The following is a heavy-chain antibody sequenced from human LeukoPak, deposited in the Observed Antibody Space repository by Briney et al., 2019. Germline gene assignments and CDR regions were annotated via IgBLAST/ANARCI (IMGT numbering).Heavy chain of an antibody. V-gene: IGHV1-2*02. CDR3: ARELAFCGRRSCSLFAY. Sequence: GASVKVSCKASGYTFKDYYIHWVRQAPGQGLEWVGSVTTNSGGTNYAQNFRGRVTMARDTSINTAYLELSALRSDDTAIYYCARELAFCGRRSCSLFAYWGQGTLVTVSS. CDR1: GYTFKDYY. D-gene: IGHD3-3*02. CDR2: VTTNSGGT. J-gene: IGHJ4*02.